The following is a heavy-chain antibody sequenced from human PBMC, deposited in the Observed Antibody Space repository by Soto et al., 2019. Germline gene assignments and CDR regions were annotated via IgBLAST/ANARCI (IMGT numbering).Heavy chain of an antibody. CDR1: GASISGFY. J-gene: IGHJ5*02. V-gene: IGHV4-4*07. CDR2: IYATGTT. D-gene: IGHD1-1*01. CDR3: VRDGTKTLRDWFDP. Sequence: SETLSLTCTVSGASISGFYWSWIRKSAGKGLEWIGRIYATGTTDYNPSLKSRGMMSVDPSKKQFSLKLRSVTAADTAVYYCVRDGTKTLRDWFDPWGQGISVTVSS.